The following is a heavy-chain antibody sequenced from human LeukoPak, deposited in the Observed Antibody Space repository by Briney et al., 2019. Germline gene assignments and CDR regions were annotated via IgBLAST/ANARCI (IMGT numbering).Heavy chain of an antibody. J-gene: IGHJ4*02. D-gene: IGHD1-26*01. V-gene: IGHV4-34*01. CDR1: GGSFSGYY. CDR2: INHSGST. Sequence: SETLSLTCAVYGGSFSGYYWSWIRQPPGKGLEWIGEINHSGSTNYNPSLKSRVTLSVDTSKNQFSLKLSSMTAADTAVYYCARMGADYSWYFDYWGRGILVTVSS. CDR3: ARMGADYSWYFDY.